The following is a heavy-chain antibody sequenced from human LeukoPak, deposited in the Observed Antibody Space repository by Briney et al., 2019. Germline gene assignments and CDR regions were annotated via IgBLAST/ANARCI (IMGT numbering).Heavy chain of an antibody. CDR2: MNPNSGNT. Sequence: ASVKVSCKASGYTFTSYDINWVRQATGQGLEWMGWMNPNSGNTGYAQKFQGRVTMTRNTSISTAYMELSSLRSEDTAVYYCARDAMVRGYNWFDPWGQGTLVTVSS. D-gene: IGHD3-10*01. CDR1: GYTFTSYD. CDR3: ARDAMVRGYNWFDP. V-gene: IGHV1-8*01. J-gene: IGHJ5*02.